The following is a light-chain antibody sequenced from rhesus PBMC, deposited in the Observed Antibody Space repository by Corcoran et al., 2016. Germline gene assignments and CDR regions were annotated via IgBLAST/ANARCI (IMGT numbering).Light chain of an antibody. V-gene: IGKV3-35*01. CDR1: QSVSRN. CDR3: QQESNWPRT. CDR2: EAS. J-gene: IGKJ1*01. Sequence: EMVMTQSPATLSLSPGERATLSCRASQSVSRNLAWYQQKPGQAPRLRIYEASNRGTGIPERFSGSGSGTDFTLTISSREPEDVGVYYCQQESNWPRTFGQGTKVEIK.